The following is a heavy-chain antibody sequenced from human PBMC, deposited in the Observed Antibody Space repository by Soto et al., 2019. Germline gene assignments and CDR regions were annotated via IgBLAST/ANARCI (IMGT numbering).Heavy chain of an antibody. CDR2: ISYDGGNQ. Sequence: QVQRVESGGGVVQPGRSLRLSCAASGFTFRNYAMHWVRQAPGKGLECVAVISYDGGNQFYRDYVEGRFTISRDNSKNTQDLQIDRLRYEDTAGYYCARCDREDLAVVIGVRPGEYGVDVWGQGTTVAVSS. CDR3: ARCDREDLAVVIGVRPGEYGVDV. J-gene: IGHJ6*02. V-gene: IGHV3-30-3*01. D-gene: IGHD3-22*01. CDR1: GFTFRNYA.